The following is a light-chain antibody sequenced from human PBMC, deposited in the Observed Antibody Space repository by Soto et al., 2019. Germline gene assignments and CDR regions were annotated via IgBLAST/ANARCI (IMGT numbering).Light chain of an antibody. J-gene: IGLJ2*01. CDR3: SSYTTSSTVV. Sequence: QSALTQPACVSGSPGQSITISCTGTSSDVGGYNYVSWYQQHPGKAPKLMIYEVGNRPSGVSNRFSGSKSGNTASLTISGLQAEDEADYYCSSYTTSSTVVFGGGTKVTVL. CDR2: EVG. V-gene: IGLV2-14*01. CDR1: SSDVGGYNY.